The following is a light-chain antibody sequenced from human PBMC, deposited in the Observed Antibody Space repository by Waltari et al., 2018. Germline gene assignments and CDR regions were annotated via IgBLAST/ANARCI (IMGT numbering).Light chain of an antibody. V-gene: IGKV1-5*03. Sequence: DIQMTQSPSTLSAFVGDRVTLTCRASQSVDTWLAWYQQKPGKAPKFLISKASNLRSGVPSRFSGSGFGTEFTLTISSLQPDDVATYYCQHYVSYSVAFGGGTKVELK. J-gene: IGKJ4*01. CDR2: KAS. CDR3: QHYVSYSVA. CDR1: QSVDTW.